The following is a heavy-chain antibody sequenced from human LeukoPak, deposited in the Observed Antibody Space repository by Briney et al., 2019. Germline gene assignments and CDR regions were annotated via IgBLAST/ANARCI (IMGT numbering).Heavy chain of an antibody. CDR3: ANPSGHGSYSSGWYYLDY. CDR2: IRNDGTNK. D-gene: IGHD6-19*01. Sequence: GGSLRLSCAASGFTFGSYGMHWVRQAPGKGLEWVAFIRNDGTNKYYADSVKGRFTTSRDNSKNTLYLQMNSLRAEDTAMYYCANPSGHGSYSSGWYYLDYWGQGTLVTVSS. V-gene: IGHV3-30*02. J-gene: IGHJ4*02. CDR1: GFTFGSYG.